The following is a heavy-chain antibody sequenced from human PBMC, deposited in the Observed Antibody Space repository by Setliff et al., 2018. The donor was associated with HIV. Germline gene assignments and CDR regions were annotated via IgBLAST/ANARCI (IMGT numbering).Heavy chain of an antibody. Sequence: SETLSLTCAVYGGSFSGYYWSWIRQPPGKGLEFIGHIHTSGTTNYNPSLKNRVTMSLDTSKTQVSLRLTSVTAADTAVYYCARRSIVGVTRGFYYYGLDVWGQGTTVTVSS. V-gene: IGHV4-4*09. J-gene: IGHJ6*02. CDR1: GGSFSGYY. D-gene: IGHD1-26*01. CDR2: IHTSGTT. CDR3: ARRSIVGVTRGFYYYGLDV.